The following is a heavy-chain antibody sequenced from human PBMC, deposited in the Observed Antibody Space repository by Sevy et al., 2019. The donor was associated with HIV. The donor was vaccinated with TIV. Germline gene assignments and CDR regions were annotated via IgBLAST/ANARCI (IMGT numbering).Heavy chain of an antibody. D-gene: IGHD7-27*01. Sequence: ASVKVSCKASGGTYSSYAISWVRLAPGQGLEWMGGIIPIFGTANYAQKFQGRVTITADESTSTAYMELSSLRSEDTAVYYCARAGLGIEAFDIWGQGTMVTVSS. CDR3: ARAGLGIEAFDI. V-gene: IGHV1-69*13. CDR2: IIPIFGTA. CDR1: GGTYSSYA. J-gene: IGHJ3*02.